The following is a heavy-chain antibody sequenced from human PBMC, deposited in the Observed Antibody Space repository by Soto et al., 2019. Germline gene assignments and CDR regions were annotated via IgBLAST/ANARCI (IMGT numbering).Heavy chain of an antibody. D-gene: IGHD2-21*02. CDR2: ISPYDGST. J-gene: IGHJ4*02. CDR3: ARGGHIAVVTASFDY. Sequence: ASVKVSCKASGYTFIRYVITWVRQAPGQGFEWMGWISPYDGSTTYAQKLQGRVTMTRDTSTSTVFMELSSLRSDDTAVYYCARGGHIAVVTASFDYWGQGTPVTVSS. CDR1: GYTFIRYV. V-gene: IGHV1-18*01.